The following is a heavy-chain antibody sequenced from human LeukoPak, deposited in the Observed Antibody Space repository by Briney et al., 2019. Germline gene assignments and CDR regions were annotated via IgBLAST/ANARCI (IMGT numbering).Heavy chain of an antibody. D-gene: IGHD3-22*01. CDR1: GGTFSSYA. CDR2: IIPIFGTA. J-gene: IGHJ5*02. CDR3: ARDRLGDSSGYYSRWFDP. Sequence: SVTVSCKASGGTFSSYAISWVRQAPGQGLEWMGGIIPIFGTANYAQKFQGRVTITTDESTSTAYMELSSLRSEDTAVYYCARDRLGDSSGYYSRWFDPWGQGTLVTVSS. V-gene: IGHV1-69*05.